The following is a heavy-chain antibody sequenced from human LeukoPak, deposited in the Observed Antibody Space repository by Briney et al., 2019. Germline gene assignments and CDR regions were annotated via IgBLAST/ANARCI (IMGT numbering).Heavy chain of an antibody. Sequence: GGSLRLSCAASGFTYSNYWMHWIRQTPGKGLVWVSRINSDATSTSYADSVKGRFTISRDRAKNTLYLQMSGLRADDTAVYYCATSLYSGTKLDYWGQGTLVTVSS. V-gene: IGHV3-74*01. CDR1: GFTYSNYW. D-gene: IGHD1-26*01. CDR2: INSDATST. J-gene: IGHJ4*02. CDR3: ATSLYSGTKLDY.